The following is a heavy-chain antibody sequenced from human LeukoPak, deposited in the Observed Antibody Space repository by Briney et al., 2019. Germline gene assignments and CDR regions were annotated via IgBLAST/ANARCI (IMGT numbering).Heavy chain of an antibody. CDR3: ARDVGLTPYDY. CDR2: ISSSGSTI. Sequence: GGSLRLSCAASGFTFSSYEMNWVRQAPGKGLEWVSYISSSGSTIYYVDSVKGRFTISRDNAKHSLYLQMNSPRAEDTAFYYCARDVGLTPYDYRGQGTLVTVSS. CDR1: GFTFSSYE. V-gene: IGHV3-48*03. J-gene: IGHJ4*02.